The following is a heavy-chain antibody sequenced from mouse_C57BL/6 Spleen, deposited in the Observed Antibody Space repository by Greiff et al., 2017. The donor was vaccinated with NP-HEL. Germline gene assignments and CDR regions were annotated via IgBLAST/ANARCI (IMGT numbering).Heavy chain of an antibody. CDR3: ASDDGYLDY. CDR2: IYPGSGST. D-gene: IGHD2-3*01. V-gene: IGHV1-55*01. J-gene: IGHJ2*01. CDR1: GYTFTSYW. Sequence: QVQLKESGAELVKPGASVKMSCKASGYTFTSYWITWVKQRPGQGLEWIGDIYPGSGSTNYNEKFKSKATLTVDTSSSTAYMQLSSLTSEDSAVYYCASDDGYLDYWGQGTTLTVSS.